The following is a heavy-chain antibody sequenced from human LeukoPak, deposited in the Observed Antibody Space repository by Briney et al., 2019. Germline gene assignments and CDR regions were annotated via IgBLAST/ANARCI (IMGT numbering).Heavy chain of an antibody. Sequence: GRSLRLSCAASGFTFSSYSMNWVRQAPGKGLEWVSYISSSSSTIYYADSVKGRFTISRDNAKNSLYLQMNSLRAEDTAVYYCARVSPPVLLWFGESLDYWGQGTLVTVSS. D-gene: IGHD3-10*01. CDR3: ARVSPPVLLWFGESLDY. CDR2: ISSSSSTI. J-gene: IGHJ4*02. V-gene: IGHV3-48*01. CDR1: GFTFSSYS.